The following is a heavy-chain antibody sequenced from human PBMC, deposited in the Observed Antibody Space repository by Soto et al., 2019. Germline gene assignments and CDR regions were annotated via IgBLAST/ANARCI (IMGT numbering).Heavy chain of an antibody. CDR3: ARQDRVAAEGRWFDL. Sequence: PSETLSLTCTVSGYSISSGYHWAWIRQPPGKGLEWLGSVHYSGNTYYNPSLKSRLTISVDKSKNQFYLNLRSVTAADTAVYYCARQDRVAAEGRWFDLWAKGTRV. D-gene: IGHD3-3*01. J-gene: IGHJ5*02. CDR2: VHYSGNT. CDR1: GYSISSGYH. V-gene: IGHV4-38-2*02.